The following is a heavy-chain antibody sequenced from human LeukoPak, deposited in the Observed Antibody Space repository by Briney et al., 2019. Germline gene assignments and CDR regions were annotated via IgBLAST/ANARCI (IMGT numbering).Heavy chain of an antibody. J-gene: IGHJ4*02. D-gene: IGHD6-19*01. CDR3: SRLGPYSSDWYGYFDY. Sequence: WASVKVSCKASGYTFTSYYIHWVRQAPGQGLEWMGLINPTGGSTSYAQKFQGRVTMTRDTSTSTVFMELSSLRSEDTAVYYCSRLGPYSSDWYGYFDYWGQGTLVTVSS. CDR1: GYTFTSYY. CDR2: INPTGGST. V-gene: IGHV1-46*01.